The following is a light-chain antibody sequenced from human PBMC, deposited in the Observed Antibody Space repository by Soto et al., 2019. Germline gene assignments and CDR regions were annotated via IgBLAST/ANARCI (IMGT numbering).Light chain of an antibody. Sequence: DVQLTQSPSSLSVFVGDSVTVTCRASQNIITYLHWYHQKPGEAPTLLINAASTLQSGVLSRFSGSGSGTDFTLTINSLQPEDVGTYYCQQSYSNPTFGQGTTVEIK. V-gene: IGKV1-39*01. CDR3: QQSYSNPT. J-gene: IGKJ1*01. CDR2: AAS. CDR1: QNIITY.